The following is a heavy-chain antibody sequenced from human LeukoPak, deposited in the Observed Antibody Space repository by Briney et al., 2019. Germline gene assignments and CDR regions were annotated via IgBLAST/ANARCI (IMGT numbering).Heavy chain of an antibody. D-gene: IGHD1-1*01. J-gene: IGHJ4*02. CDR2: TSATSGST. V-gene: IGHV3-23*01. Sequence: PGGSLRLSCAASGFTFSNYAMSWVRQAPGKGLEWVSTTSATSGSTYYADLVKGRFTISRDNSKYTLYLQMNSLRADDTAVYYCANTNERDGDFNGDCWGQGTLVTVSS. CDR3: ANTNERDGDFNGDC. CDR1: GFTFSNYA.